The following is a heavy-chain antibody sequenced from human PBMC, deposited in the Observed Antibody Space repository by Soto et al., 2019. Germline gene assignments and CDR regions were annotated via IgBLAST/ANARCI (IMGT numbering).Heavy chain of an antibody. CDR2: ISASASST. J-gene: IGHJ6*02. V-gene: IGHV3-23*01. D-gene: IGHD3-16*01. Sequence: GGSLRLSCAASAFTFSSYVMTWVRHPPGKGLEWVSAISASASSTYYAVSVRGRFTISRDNSKNTLYLQMSSLRVEDTAIYYCAKAGGGTFDYGVDVWGQGTTVTVSS. CDR3: AKAGGGTFDYGVDV. CDR1: AFTFSSYV.